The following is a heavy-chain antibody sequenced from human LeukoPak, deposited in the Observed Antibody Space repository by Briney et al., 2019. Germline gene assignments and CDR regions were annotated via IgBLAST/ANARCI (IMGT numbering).Heavy chain of an antibody. CDR2: VNHSGT. CDR1: GESFSGYH. CDR3: ARSESGYSQSLLFDY. V-gene: IGHV4-34*01. D-gene: IGHD5-18*01. Sequence: SETLSLTCAVYGESFSGYHWSWIRQPPGKGLEWIGEVNHSGTTYNPSLKSRVTISVDTAKSQFSLKLNSVTAADTAMYYCARSESGYSQSLLFDYWGQGTLVTVSS. J-gene: IGHJ4*02.